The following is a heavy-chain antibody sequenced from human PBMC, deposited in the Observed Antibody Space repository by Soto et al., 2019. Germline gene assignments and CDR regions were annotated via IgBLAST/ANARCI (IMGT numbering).Heavy chain of an antibody. D-gene: IGHD3-16*01. CDR2: TSYDGSNK. CDR3: ARWGTTGGLDV. V-gene: IGHV3-30*19. Sequence: QVQLVESGGGVVQPGASLRLSCVGSGFTFRSYVIHWVRQAPGKGLEWVALTSYDGSNKYYDDSVKGRFTISRDNSRNTVDLHMDTLRLEDTALYYCARWGTTGGLDVWGQGTLVSVSS. CDR1: GFTFRSYV. J-gene: IGHJ4*02.